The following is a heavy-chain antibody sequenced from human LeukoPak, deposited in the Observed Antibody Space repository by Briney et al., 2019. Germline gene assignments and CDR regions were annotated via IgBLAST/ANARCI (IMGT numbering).Heavy chain of an antibody. J-gene: IGHJ5*02. CDR2: IYYSGST. CDR1: GGSVSSGSYY. V-gene: IGHV4-61*01. Sequence: PSETLSLTCTVSGGSVSSGSYYWSWIRQPPGKGLEWIGYIYYSGSTNYNPSLKSRVTISVDTSKNQFSLKLSSVTAADTAVYYCARGEGDGYRENWFDPWGQGTLVTVSS. D-gene: IGHD5-24*01. CDR3: ARGEGDGYRENWFDP.